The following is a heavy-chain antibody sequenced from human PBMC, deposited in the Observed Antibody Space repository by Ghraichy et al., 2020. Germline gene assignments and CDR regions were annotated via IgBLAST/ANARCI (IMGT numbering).Heavy chain of an antibody. CDR2: IYWNDDK. CDR3: AHRGHSSGWYAMAFRRYWYFDL. V-gene: IGHV2-5*01. CDR1: GFSLSTSGVG. Sequence: SGPTLVKPTQTLTLTCTFSGFSLSTSGVGVGWIRQPPGKALEWLALIYWNDDKRYSPSLKSRLTITKDTSKNQVVLTMTNMDPVDTATYYCAHRGHSSGWYAMAFRRYWYFDLWGRGTLVTVSS. D-gene: IGHD6-19*01. J-gene: IGHJ2*01.